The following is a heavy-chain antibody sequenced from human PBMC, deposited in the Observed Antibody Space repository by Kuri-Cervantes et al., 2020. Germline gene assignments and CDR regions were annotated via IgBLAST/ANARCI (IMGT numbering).Heavy chain of an antibody. CDR3: ARECPSADAFDI. D-gene: IGHD3-3*01. CDR1: GGSISSYY. V-gene: IGHV4-59*01. Sequence: SETLSLTCTVSGGSISSYYWSWIRQPPGKGLEWIGYIYYSGSINYNPSLKSRVTISVDTSKNQFSLKLSSVTAADTAVYYCARECPSADAFDIWGQGTMVTDSS. J-gene: IGHJ3*02. CDR2: IYYSGSI.